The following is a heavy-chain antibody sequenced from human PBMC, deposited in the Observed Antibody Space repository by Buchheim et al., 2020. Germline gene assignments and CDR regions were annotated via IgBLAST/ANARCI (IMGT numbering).Heavy chain of an antibody. Sequence: EVQLVESGGGLVQPGGSLRLSCAASGFTFSSYWMSWVRQAPGKGLEWVANIKQDGSEKYYVDSVKGRFTISRDNAKNSLYLQMNSLRAEDTAVYYCARKGGLYYDFWSGYYPLDYWGQGTL. CDR1: GFTFSSYW. J-gene: IGHJ4*02. CDR2: IKQDGSEK. V-gene: IGHV3-7*01. CDR3: ARKGGLYYDFWSGYYPLDY. D-gene: IGHD3-3*01.